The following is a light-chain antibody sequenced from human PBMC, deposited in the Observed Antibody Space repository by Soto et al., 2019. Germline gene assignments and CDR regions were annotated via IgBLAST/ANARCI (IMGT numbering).Light chain of an antibody. Sequence: QSALTQPASVSGSPGQSITISCTGTSSDVGGYKYVSWYQQHPGKAPKLMIFDVSNRPSGVSNRFSGSKSGNTASLNISGLQAEDEADYYCSSYRSSSTLYVFGTGTQLTVL. J-gene: IGLJ1*01. CDR3: SSYRSSSTLYV. V-gene: IGLV2-14*01. CDR2: DVS. CDR1: SSDVGGYKY.